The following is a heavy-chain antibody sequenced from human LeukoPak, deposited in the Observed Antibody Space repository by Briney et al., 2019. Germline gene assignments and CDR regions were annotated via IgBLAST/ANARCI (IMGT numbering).Heavy chain of an antibody. Sequence: ASVKVSCKVSGYTLTELSMQWVRQAPGKGLEWMGGFDPEDGETIYAQKFQGRVTMTEDTSTDTAYMELSSLRSEDTAVYYCATATRYGYNWNYDPVYYFDYWGQGTLVTVSS. V-gene: IGHV1-24*01. CDR3: ATATRYGYNWNYDPVYYFDY. J-gene: IGHJ4*02. CDR2: FDPEDGET. CDR1: GYTLTELS. D-gene: IGHD1-7*01.